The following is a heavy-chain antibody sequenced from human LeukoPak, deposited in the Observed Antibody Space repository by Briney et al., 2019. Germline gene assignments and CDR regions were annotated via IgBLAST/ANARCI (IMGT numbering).Heavy chain of an antibody. V-gene: IGHV1-2*02. CDR1: GYTFTGYY. CDR2: INPNSGGT. D-gene: IGHD1-14*01. Sequence: ASVKVSSKASGYTFTGYYMHWVRQAPGQGLEWMGWINPNSGGTNYAQKFQGRVTMTRDTSISTAYMELSRLRSDDTAVYYCAGTPPAAYRNLNWFDPWGQGTLVTVSS. CDR3: AGTPPAAYRNLNWFDP. J-gene: IGHJ5*02.